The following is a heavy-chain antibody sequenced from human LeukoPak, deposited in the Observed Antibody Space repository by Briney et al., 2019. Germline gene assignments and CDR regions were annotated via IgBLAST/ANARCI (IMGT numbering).Heavy chain of an antibody. CDR2: IYYSGST. D-gene: IGHD3-16*02. CDR3: ARQATTFGGVIVNFDY. CDR1: GGSISSSSYY. V-gene: IGHV4-39*01. Sequence: SETLSLTCTVSGGSISSSSYYWGWIRQPPGKGLEWIGSIYYSGSTYYNPSLKSRVTISVDTSKNQFSLKLSSVTAADTAVYYCARQATTFGGVIVNFDYWGQGTLVTVSS. J-gene: IGHJ4*02.